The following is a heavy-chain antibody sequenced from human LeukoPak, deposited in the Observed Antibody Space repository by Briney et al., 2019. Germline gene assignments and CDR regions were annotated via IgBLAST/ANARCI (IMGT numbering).Heavy chain of an antibody. V-gene: IGHV1-8*01. CDR1: GYTFTSYD. Sequence: VASVKVSCKASGYTFTSYDINWVRQATGQGLEWMGWMNPNSGNTGYAQKFQGRVTMTRNTSISTAYMELSSLRSEDTAVYYCARGLRPNYDFWSGYYTCDYWGQGTLVTVSS. CDR2: MNPNSGNT. D-gene: IGHD3-3*01. CDR3: ARGLRPNYDFWSGYYTCDY. J-gene: IGHJ4*02.